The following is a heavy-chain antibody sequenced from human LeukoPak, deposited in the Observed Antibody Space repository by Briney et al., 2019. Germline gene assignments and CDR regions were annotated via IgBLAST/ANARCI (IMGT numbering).Heavy chain of an antibody. D-gene: IGHD2-15*01. V-gene: IGHV1-18*01. Sequence: GASVKVSCKASGYTFTSYGISWVRQAPGQGLEWMGWNSAYNGNTNYAQKLQGRVTMTTDTSTSTAYMELRSLRSDDTAVYYCARDSGLSGGSWPLDYWGQGTLVTVSS. J-gene: IGHJ4*02. CDR3: ARDSGLSGGSWPLDY. CDR1: GYTFTSYG. CDR2: NSAYNGNT.